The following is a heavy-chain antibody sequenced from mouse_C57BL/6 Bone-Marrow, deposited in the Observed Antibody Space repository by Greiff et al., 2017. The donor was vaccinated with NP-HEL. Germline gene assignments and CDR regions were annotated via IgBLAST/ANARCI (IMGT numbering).Heavy chain of an antibody. V-gene: IGHV1-81*01. J-gene: IGHJ3*01. Sequence: VKLQESGAELARPGASVKLSCKASGYTFTSYGISWVKQRTGQGLEWIGEIYPRSGNTYYNEKFKGKATLTADKSSSTAYMELRSLTSEDSAVYFCATPCYYVMFAYWGQGTLVTVSA. CDR2: IYPRSGNT. CDR1: GYTFTSYG. D-gene: IGHD2-1*01. CDR3: ATPCYYVMFAY.